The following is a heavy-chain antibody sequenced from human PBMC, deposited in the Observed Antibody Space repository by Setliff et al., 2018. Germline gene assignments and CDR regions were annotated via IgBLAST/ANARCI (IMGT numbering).Heavy chain of an antibody. CDR3: ARLAVPYYFDY. J-gene: IGHJ4*02. V-gene: IGHV4-59*08. CDR2: IYYSGNSNYDT. Sequence: KPSETLSLTCIVSGGSINSYYWNWIRQPPGKGLEWIGYIYYSGNSNYDTNYNPSLKSRVTISVDTSKNQFSLKLSSVTAADTAVYYCARLAVPYYFDYWGQGTLVTVSS. CDR1: GGSINSYY. D-gene: IGHD4-17*01.